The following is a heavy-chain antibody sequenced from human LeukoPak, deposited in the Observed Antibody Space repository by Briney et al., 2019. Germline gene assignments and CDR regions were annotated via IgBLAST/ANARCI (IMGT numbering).Heavy chain of an antibody. CDR1: GFTFSSYG. J-gene: IGHJ4*02. CDR2: IRYDGSNK. CDR3: AKDWDDYYGSGSYFDY. Sequence: GGSLRLSCAASGFTFSSYGMHWVRQAPGKGLEWVAFIRYDGSNKYYADSVKGRFTISSDNSKNTMYLQMNSLRAEDTAVYYCAKDWDDYYGSGSYFDYWGQGTPVTVSS. D-gene: IGHD3-10*01. V-gene: IGHV3-30*02.